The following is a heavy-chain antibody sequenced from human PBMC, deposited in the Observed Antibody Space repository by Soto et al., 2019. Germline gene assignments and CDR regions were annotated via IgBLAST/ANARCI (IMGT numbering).Heavy chain of an antibody. CDR2: IIPIFGTA. Sequence: QVQLVQSGAEVKKPGSSVKVSCKASGGTFSSYAISWVRQAPGQGLEWMGGIIPIFGTANYAQKFQGRVTMTADESTSTAYMELSSLRSEDTAVYYCARPLHLDGDYPDGDYYYYGMDVWGQGTTVTVSS. CDR3: ARPLHLDGDYPDGDYYYYGMDV. CDR1: GGTFSSYA. J-gene: IGHJ6*02. V-gene: IGHV1-69*01. D-gene: IGHD4-17*01.